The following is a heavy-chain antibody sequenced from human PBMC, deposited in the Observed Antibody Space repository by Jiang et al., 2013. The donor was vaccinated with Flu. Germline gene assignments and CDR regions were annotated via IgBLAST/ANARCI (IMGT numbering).Heavy chain of an antibody. D-gene: IGHD2-2*01. Sequence: ETLSLTCTVSGDSITNYYWSWIRQPPEKGLEWLGYIYHSGNSNSNPSLKSRVTISMDTSKNQFSLKLSSVTAADTAVYYCARHQHCSTSYCYDFDYWGQGTLVTVSS. V-gene: IGHV4-59*08. CDR2: IYHSGNS. CDR1: GDSITNYY. CDR3: ARHQHCSTSYCYDFDY. J-gene: IGHJ4*02.